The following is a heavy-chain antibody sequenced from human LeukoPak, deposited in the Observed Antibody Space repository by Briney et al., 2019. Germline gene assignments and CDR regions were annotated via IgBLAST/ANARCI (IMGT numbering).Heavy chain of an antibody. D-gene: IGHD6-13*01. Sequence: GGSLRLSCAVSGFSVSGYWMTWVRQAPGKGLEWVANIKQDGSEKNYVDSVKGRFTISRDNAENSLFLQMNSLRVEDTAVYYCAREWQGGIAAAGTRIEGDYWGQGPLVAVSS. J-gene: IGHJ4*02. CDR1: GFSVSGYW. CDR2: IKQDGSEK. V-gene: IGHV3-7*01. CDR3: AREWQGGIAAAGTRIEGDY.